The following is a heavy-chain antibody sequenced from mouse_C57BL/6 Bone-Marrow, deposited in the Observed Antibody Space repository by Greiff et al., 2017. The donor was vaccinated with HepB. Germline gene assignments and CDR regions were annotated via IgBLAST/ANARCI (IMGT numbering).Heavy chain of an antibody. CDR2: IYPGDGDT. Sequence: VQLQQSGAELVKPGASVKISCKASGYAFSSYWMNWVKQRPGKGLEWIGQIYPGDGDTNYNGKFKGKATLTADKSSSTAYMQLSSLTSEDSAVYFCARWDYGSSYYFDYWGQGTTLTVSS. D-gene: IGHD1-1*01. V-gene: IGHV1-80*01. CDR1: GYAFSSYW. CDR3: ARWDYGSSYYFDY. J-gene: IGHJ2*01.